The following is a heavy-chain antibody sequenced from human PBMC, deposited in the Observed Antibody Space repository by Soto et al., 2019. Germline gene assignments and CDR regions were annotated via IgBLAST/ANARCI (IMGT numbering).Heavy chain of an antibody. CDR3: ARDNMGSCTSCYPPDAFDI. D-gene: IGHD2-2*01. CDR1: GFTFSSYS. J-gene: IGHJ3*02. Sequence: GGSLRLSCAASGFTFSSYSMNWVRQAPGKGLEWVSSISSSSSYIYYADSVKGRFTISRDNAKNSLYLQMNSLRAEDTAVYYCARDNMGSCTSCYPPDAFDIWGQGTMVTVSS. V-gene: IGHV3-21*01. CDR2: ISSSSSYI.